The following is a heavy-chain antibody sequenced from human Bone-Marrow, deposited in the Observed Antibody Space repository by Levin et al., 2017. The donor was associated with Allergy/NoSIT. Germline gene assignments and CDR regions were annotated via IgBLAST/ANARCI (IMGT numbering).Heavy chain of an antibody. CDR1: GFTFSSYG. D-gene: IGHD3-10*01. J-gene: IGHJ6*02. Sequence: GESLKISCEASGFTFSSYGMHWVRQAPGKGLEWVAVISYDGSNKYYADSVKGRFTISRDKSKKTLYLQMNSLRAEDTAVYYCAKDRDTMDRGPNYYGMDVWGQGTTVTVSS. V-gene: IGHV3-30*18. CDR3: AKDRDTMDRGPNYYGMDV. CDR2: ISYDGSNK.